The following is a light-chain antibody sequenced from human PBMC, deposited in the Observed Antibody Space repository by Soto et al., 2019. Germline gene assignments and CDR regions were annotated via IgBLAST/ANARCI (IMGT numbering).Light chain of an antibody. Sequence: DIQMTQSPSTLSASVGDGVTITCRASQSISSWLAWYQQKPGKAPKLLIYDASSLESGVPSRFSGSGSGTEFTLTICSLQPDDFATYYCQQYNIYSKTFGQGTKVDIK. CDR2: DAS. J-gene: IGKJ1*01. CDR3: QQYNIYSKT. CDR1: QSISSW. V-gene: IGKV1-5*01.